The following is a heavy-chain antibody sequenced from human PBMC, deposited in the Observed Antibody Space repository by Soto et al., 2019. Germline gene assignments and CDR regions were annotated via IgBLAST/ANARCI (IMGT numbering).Heavy chain of an antibody. CDR1: GFTFSSYA. CDR3: AKDLGVRGVPQYYFDY. D-gene: IGHD3-10*01. V-gene: IGHV3-23*01. Sequence: GGSLRLSCAASGFTFSSYAMSWVRQAPGKGLEWVSAISGSGGSTYYADSVKGRFTISRDNSKSTLYLQMNSLRAEDTAVYYCAKDLGVRGVPQYYFDYWGQGTLVTVSS. J-gene: IGHJ4*02. CDR2: ISGSGGST.